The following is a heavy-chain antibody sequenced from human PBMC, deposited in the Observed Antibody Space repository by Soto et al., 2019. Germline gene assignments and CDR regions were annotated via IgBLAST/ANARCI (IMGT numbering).Heavy chain of an antibody. Sequence: SETLSLTCTVSGGSISSYYWSWIRQPPGKGLEWIGYIYYSGSTNYNPSLKSRVTISVDTSKNQFSLKLSSVTAADTAVYYCAIAGCSGGSCQHDFDYWGQGTLVTVSS. D-gene: IGHD2-15*01. V-gene: IGHV4-59*01. CDR2: IYYSGST. CDR3: AIAGCSGGSCQHDFDY. CDR1: GGSISSYY. J-gene: IGHJ4*02.